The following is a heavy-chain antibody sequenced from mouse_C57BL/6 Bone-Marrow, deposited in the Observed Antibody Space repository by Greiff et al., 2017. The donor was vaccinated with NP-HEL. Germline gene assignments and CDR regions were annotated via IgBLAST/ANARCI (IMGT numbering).Heavy chain of an antibody. J-gene: IGHJ3*01. CDR2: IDPSDSYT. CDR3: AREADYGWSYGCAY. D-gene: IGHD1-1*01. V-gene: IGHV1-50*01. CDR1: GYTFTTYW. Sequence: QVQLQQPGAELVKPGASVKLSCKASGYTFTTYWMQWVKQRPGQGLEWIGEIDPSDSYTNYNQKFKGKATLTVDTSSSTANMQISSLTSEDLAVYYCAREADYGWSYGCAYWGQGTRVTVSA.